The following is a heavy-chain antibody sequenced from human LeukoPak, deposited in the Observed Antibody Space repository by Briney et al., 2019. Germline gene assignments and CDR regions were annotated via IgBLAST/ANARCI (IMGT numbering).Heavy chain of an antibody. CDR2: IYYSGST. V-gene: IGHV4-39*07. D-gene: IGHD4-11*01. CDR1: GGSISSSSYY. J-gene: IGHJ5*02. Sequence: SETLSLTCTVSGGSISSSSYYWGWIRQPPGKGLEGIGSIYYSGSTYYNPSLKSRVTISVDTSKNQFSLKLSSVTAADTAVYYCASTKLEYSNYAVLGWFDPWGKGTLVTVSS. CDR3: ASTKLEYSNYAVLGWFDP.